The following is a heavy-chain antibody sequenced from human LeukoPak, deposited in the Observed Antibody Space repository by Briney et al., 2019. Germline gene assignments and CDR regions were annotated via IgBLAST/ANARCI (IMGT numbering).Heavy chain of an antibody. V-gene: IGHV4-30-2*01. CDR2: IYHSGST. CDR3: AGLGSSWAFRFDP. Sequence: SETLSLTCTVSGGSISSGGYYWSWIRQPLGKGLEWIGYIYHSGSTYYNPSLKSRVTISVDRSKNRFSLKLSSVTAADTAVYYCAGLGSSWAFRFDPWGQGTLVTVSS. D-gene: IGHD2-2*01. J-gene: IGHJ5*02. CDR1: GGSISSGGYY.